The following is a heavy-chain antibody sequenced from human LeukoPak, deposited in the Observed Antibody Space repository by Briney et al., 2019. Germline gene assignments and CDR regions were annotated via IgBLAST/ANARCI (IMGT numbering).Heavy chain of an antibody. CDR2: IFYAGST. V-gene: IGHV4-59*08. CDR3: ASGERGYSYGPLDY. D-gene: IGHD5-18*01. Sequence: SETLSLNCIVSGGSIRSYYWSWIRQPPGKGLEWIGYIFYAGSTTYNPSLKSRVTISIDTSKNQFSLKLNSVTAADTAVYYCASGERGYSYGPLDYWGQGTLVTVSS. CDR1: GGSIRSYY. J-gene: IGHJ4*02.